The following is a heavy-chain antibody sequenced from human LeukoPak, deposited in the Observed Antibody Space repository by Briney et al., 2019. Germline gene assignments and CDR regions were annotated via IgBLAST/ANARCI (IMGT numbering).Heavy chain of an antibody. Sequence: GGSLRLSCAASGFTFSSYAMSWVRQAPGKGLEGVSAISGSGGSTYYADSVNGRFTISRDNSKNMMFLQMNSLRAEDTAVYYCAKGPLAAVAATTWDYWGQGTLVTVSS. V-gene: IGHV3-23*01. J-gene: IGHJ4*02. D-gene: IGHD6-19*01. CDR2: ISGSGGST. CDR1: GFTFSSYA. CDR3: AKGPLAAVAATTWDY.